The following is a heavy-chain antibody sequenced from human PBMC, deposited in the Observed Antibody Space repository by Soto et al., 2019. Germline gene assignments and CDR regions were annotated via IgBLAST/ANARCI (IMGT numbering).Heavy chain of an antibody. D-gene: IGHD2-2*02. Sequence: GGSLRLSCAASGFTFSSYWMSWVRQAPGKGLEWVANIKQDGSEKYYVDSVKGRFTISRDNAKNSLYLQMNSLRAEDTAVYYCAREVRYCSSTSCYRRGYYFDYWGQGTLVTVSS. CDR3: AREVRYCSSTSCYRRGYYFDY. V-gene: IGHV3-7*03. CDR1: GFTFSSYW. CDR2: IKQDGSEK. J-gene: IGHJ4*02.